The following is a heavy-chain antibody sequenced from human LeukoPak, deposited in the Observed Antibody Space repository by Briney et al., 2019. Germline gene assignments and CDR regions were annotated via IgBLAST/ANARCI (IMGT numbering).Heavy chain of an antibody. CDR2: IYYSGST. CDR3: ARSVRQVVSTFDY. Sequence: PSATLSLTCAVSDGSISSSIYYWGWIRQPPGKGLEWIGSIYYSGSTYYNPSLKSRVTISVDPSKNQFSLKLSSVTAADTAVYYCARSVRQVVSTFDYWGQGTLVTVSS. D-gene: IGHD3-22*01. CDR1: DGSISSSIYY. J-gene: IGHJ4*02. V-gene: IGHV4-39*01.